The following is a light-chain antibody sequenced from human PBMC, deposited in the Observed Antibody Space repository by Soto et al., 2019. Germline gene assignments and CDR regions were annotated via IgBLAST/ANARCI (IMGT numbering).Light chain of an antibody. Sequence: DIKLTQSLSTLSASVGDRVAITCRASKSISIGLAWYQQKPGKAPKLLIYKASSLESGVPSRFSGSGSGTEFTLTISSLQPDDFATYYCQQYNDYSWTFGQGTKVEIK. J-gene: IGKJ1*01. CDR3: QQYNDYSWT. CDR1: KSISIG. V-gene: IGKV1-5*03. CDR2: KAS.